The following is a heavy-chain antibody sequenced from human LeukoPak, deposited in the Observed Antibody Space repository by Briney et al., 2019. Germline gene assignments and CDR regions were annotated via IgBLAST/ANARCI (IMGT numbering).Heavy chain of an antibody. V-gene: IGHV4-34*01. Sequence: GSLRLSCAASGFTFSNYWMSWVRQPPGKGLEWIGEINHSGSTNYNPPLKSRVTISVDTSKNQFSLKLSSVTAADTAVYYCARSVIPEPKSYYYDSSGYFEAYYFDYWGQGTLVTVSS. D-gene: IGHD3-22*01. CDR1: GFTFSNYW. CDR3: ARSVIPEPKSYYYDSSGYFEAYYFDY. CDR2: INHSGST. J-gene: IGHJ4*02.